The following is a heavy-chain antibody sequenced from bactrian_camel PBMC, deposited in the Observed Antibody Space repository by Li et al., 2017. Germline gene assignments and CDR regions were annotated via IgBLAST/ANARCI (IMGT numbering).Heavy chain of an antibody. CDR2: ILPLTGAT. CDR1: GDTYTHKC. D-gene: IGHD6*01. CDR3: MAERFGGLNVFMEYGGSW. V-gene: IGHV3S53*01. Sequence: HVQLVESGGGSVQAGGSLKLSCVGDTYTHKCIGWYRQAPGKEREGIASILPLTGATSYAASVKGRFTISHDKASNTVYLQMDNLKPEDTAMYQCMAERFGGLNVFMEYGGSWRGRGTQVTVS. J-gene: IGHJ4*01.